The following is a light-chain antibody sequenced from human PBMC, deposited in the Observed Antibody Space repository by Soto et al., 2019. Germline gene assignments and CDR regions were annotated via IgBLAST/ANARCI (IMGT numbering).Light chain of an antibody. CDR3: ATWDASLYGPV. V-gene: IGLV1-44*01. CDR2: TND. J-gene: IGLJ3*02. CDR1: SSNIGSNS. Sequence: QSVLTQPPSASGTPGQRVTISCSGSSSNIGSNSVHWYQHLPGTAPKLLTYTNDQRPSGVPDRFSGSRSGTSASLAISGLQSEDEADYYCATWDASLYGPVFGGGTKLTVL.